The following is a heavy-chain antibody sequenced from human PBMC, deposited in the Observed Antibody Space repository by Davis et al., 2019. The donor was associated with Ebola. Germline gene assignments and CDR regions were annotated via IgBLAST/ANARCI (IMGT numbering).Heavy chain of an antibody. CDR1: GFTFSSYS. CDR3: ARVQPGYYDFWSGYYLGAFDI. CDR2: ISSSSSYI. D-gene: IGHD3-3*01. V-gene: IGHV3-21*04. J-gene: IGHJ3*02. Sequence: GESLKISCAASGFTFSSYSMNWVRQAPGKGLEWVSSISSSSSYIYYADSMKGRFTISRDNAKNSLYLQMNSLRAEDTAVYYCARVQPGYYDFWSGYYLGAFDIWGQGTMVTVSS.